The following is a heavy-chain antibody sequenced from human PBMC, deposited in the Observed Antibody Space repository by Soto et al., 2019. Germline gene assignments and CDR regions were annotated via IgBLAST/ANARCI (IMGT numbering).Heavy chain of an antibody. Sequence: GGSMRLSCAASGFTLSSYSMNWVRQAPGKGREWVSSISSSSSYIYHADSVKGRFTISRDNAKNSLYLQMNSLRAEDTAVYYCASPITIFVVVQNDAFDIWGQGTMVTVSS. J-gene: IGHJ3*02. CDR2: ISSSSSYI. CDR3: ASPITIFVVVQNDAFDI. CDR1: GFTLSSYS. D-gene: IGHD3-3*01. V-gene: IGHV3-21*01.